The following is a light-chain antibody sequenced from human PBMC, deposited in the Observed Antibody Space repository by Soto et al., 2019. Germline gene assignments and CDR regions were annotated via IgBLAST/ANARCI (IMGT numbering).Light chain of an antibody. V-gene: IGLV2-14*01. J-gene: IGLJ1*01. Sequence: HSALTQPATVSGSPGQSITISCTGTSSDVGAYNYVSWFRQHPDKVPKLIIYEVSNRPSGVSSRFSGSKSGNTASLTISGLQAEDEADYYCSSYRSTSNYVFGSGTKVTVL. CDR2: EVS. CDR3: SSYRSTSNYV. CDR1: SSDVGAYNY.